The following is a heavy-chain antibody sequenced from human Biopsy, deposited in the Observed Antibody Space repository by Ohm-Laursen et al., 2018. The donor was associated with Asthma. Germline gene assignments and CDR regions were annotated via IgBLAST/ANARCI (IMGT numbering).Heavy chain of an antibody. J-gene: IGHJ4*02. CDR1: GVSFSNYG. CDR2: ISFDGTNR. Sequence: SLRLSCTASGVSFSNYGMHGVRQAPSKGLDWVAVISFDGTNRNYTDSVKGRFTISRDNSRNTLHLEMNSLRAEDTAVYFCAKEVFPGWELRRGPDSWGQGTLVTVSS. V-gene: IGHV3-30*18. D-gene: IGHD1-26*01. CDR3: AKEVFPGWELRRGPDS.